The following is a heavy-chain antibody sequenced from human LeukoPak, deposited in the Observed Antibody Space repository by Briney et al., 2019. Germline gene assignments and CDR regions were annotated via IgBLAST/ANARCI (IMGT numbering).Heavy chain of an antibody. CDR2: INHSGSI. J-gene: IGHJ4*02. CDR3: ARGYCSGGSCYSHFDY. D-gene: IGHD2-15*01. Sequence: SETLSLTCAVYGGSFSGYYWSWIRQPPGKGLEWIGEINHSGSINYNPSLKSRVTISVDTSKNQFSLRLSSVTAADTAVYYCARGYCSGGSCYSHFDYWGQGTLVTVSS. CDR1: GGSFSGYY. V-gene: IGHV4-34*01.